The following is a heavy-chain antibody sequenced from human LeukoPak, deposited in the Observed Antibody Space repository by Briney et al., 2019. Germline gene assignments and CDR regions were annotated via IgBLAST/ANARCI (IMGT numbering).Heavy chain of an antibody. CDR3: ARVGSLTTFD. CDR2: IQYRGNA. D-gene: IGHD4-17*01. V-gene: IGHV4-59*01. CDR1: GGSISTYY. Sequence: PSETLSLTCTVSGGSISTYYWTWIRQPPGKGLEWIGYIQYRGNADYNPSLKSRVTISVDTSNNQCSLRLSSVTAADTAMYYCARVGSLTTFDWGQGTLVTDSS. J-gene: IGHJ4*02.